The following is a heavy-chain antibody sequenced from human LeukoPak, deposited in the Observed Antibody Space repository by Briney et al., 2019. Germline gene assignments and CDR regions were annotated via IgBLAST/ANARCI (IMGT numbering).Heavy chain of an antibody. CDR1: GFSFSDYH. CDR2: ISSRGSDI. J-gene: IGHJ4*02. D-gene: IGHD2-15*01. V-gene: IGHV3-11*04. Sequence: KTGGSLRLSCETSGFSFSDYHMSWVRQAPGKGLEWVSYISSRGSDIHYIDSVKGRFTISRDNAKRSLFLQMNSLRAEDTAVYYCARDRCSGGSCLFYYFDNWGQGTLVTVSS. CDR3: ARDRCSGGSCLFYYFDN.